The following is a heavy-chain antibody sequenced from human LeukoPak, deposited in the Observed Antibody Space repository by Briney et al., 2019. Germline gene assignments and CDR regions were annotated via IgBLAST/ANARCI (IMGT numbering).Heavy chain of an antibody. D-gene: IGHD1-26*01. Sequence: SETLSLTCTVSGGSISSTSYYWGWIRQPPGKGLEWIGTIYYSGNTYYNPSLKSRVTISVDTSKNQFSLKLSSVTAADTAVYYCARRGGYYYMDVWGKGTTVTVSS. V-gene: IGHV4-39*01. CDR2: IYYSGNT. J-gene: IGHJ6*03. CDR3: ARRGGYYYMDV. CDR1: GGSISSTSYY.